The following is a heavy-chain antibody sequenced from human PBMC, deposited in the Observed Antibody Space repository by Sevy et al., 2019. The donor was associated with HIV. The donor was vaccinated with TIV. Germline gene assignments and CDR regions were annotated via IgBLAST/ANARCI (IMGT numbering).Heavy chain of an antibody. Sequence: GGSLRLSCAVSGFTFTSYAMNWVRQAPGKGLEWVSGVSGSGGSTYYADSVKGRFTISRDNSRNTLYLQINTLGAEDTAVYYCVKDVAYDNTYLDYWGQGTLVTVSS. CDR3: VKDVAYDNTYLDY. J-gene: IGHJ4*02. CDR1: GFTFTSYA. CDR2: VSGSGGST. V-gene: IGHV3-23*01. D-gene: IGHD3-22*01.